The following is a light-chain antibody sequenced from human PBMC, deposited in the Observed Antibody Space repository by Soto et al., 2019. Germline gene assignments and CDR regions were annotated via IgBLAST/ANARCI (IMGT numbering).Light chain of an antibody. Sequence: EIVWTQSPGTLSFSPGERATLSCSASQTLTNTYLAWYQQKPGQAPRLLMFDASTRATGIPDRFSGSGSGTDFNLTLSRLEPEDFSVYCCQLYGVSPKTVGQGTNIEVK. CDR3: QLYGVSPKT. V-gene: IGKV3-20*01. CDR1: QTLTNTY. CDR2: DAS. J-gene: IGKJ1*01.